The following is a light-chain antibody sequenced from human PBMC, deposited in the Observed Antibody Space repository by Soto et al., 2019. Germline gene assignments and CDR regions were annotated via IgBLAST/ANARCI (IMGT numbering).Light chain of an antibody. Sequence: EIAMTQSPATLSVSPGESATLSCRASQSVRSNLAWYQQKPGQAPRLLIYDTSTRATGIPARFSGSGSGTEFTLTISSLQSEDFAVYYCQHYNNWPPWTFGQGTKVEIK. V-gene: IGKV3-15*01. J-gene: IGKJ1*01. CDR1: QSVRSN. CDR2: DTS. CDR3: QHYNNWPPWT.